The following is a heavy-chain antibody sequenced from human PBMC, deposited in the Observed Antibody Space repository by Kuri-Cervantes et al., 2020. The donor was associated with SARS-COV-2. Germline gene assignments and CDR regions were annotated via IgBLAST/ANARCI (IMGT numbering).Heavy chain of an antibody. CDR3: AKLSNWDDAFDI. J-gene: IGHJ3*02. Sequence: GGSLRLSCAASGFTFKTYGMHWVRQAPGKGLEWVAFTRYDGNNQYYGDSVKGRFTISRDNSKNTLYLQMNSLRAEDTAVYYCAKLSNWDDAFDIWGQGTMVTVSS. V-gene: IGHV3-30*02. CDR2: TRYDGNNQ. CDR1: GFTFKTYG. D-gene: IGHD1-1*01.